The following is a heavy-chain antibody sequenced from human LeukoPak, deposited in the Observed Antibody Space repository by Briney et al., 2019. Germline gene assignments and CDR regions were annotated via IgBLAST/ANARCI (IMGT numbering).Heavy chain of an antibody. CDR3: ARIRTVTNWFDP. D-gene: IGHD4-17*01. V-gene: IGHV3-23*01. CDR1: GFTFSSYG. J-gene: IGHJ5*02. CDR2: ITASGTTT. Sequence: GGSLRLSCAASGFTFSSYGMSWVRQAPGKGLEWVSAITASGTTTYYADSVKGRFTISRDNAKNSLYLQMNSLRAEDTALYYCARIRTVTNWFDPWGQGTLVTVSS.